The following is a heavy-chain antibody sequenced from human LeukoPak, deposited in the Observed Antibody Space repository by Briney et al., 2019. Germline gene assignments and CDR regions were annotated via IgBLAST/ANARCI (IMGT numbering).Heavy chain of an antibody. CDR3: AGSIEVAGPPSL. V-gene: IGHV3-74*01. J-gene: IGHJ4*02. CDR2: INSDGSST. CDR1: GFTFSSYW. Sequence: GGSLRLSCAASGFTFSSYWMHWVRQAPGKGLVWVSHINSDGSSTSYADSVKGRFTISRDNAKNTLYLQMNSLRAEDTAVYYCAGSIEVAGPPSLWGQGTLVTVSS. D-gene: IGHD6-13*01.